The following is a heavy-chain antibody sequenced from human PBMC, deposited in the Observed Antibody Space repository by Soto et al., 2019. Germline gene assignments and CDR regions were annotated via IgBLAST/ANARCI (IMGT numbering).Heavy chain of an antibody. D-gene: IGHD6-13*01. CDR3: AKDLLRQQLVIYYYGMDV. CDR2: IIPIFGTA. Sequence: ASVKVSCKASGGTFSSYAISWVRQAPGQGLEWMGGIIPIFGTANYAQKFQGRVTITADESTSTAYMELSSLRSEDTAVCYCAKDLLRQQLVIYYYGMDVWGQGATVTVSS. CDR1: GGTFSSYA. J-gene: IGHJ6*02. V-gene: IGHV1-69*13.